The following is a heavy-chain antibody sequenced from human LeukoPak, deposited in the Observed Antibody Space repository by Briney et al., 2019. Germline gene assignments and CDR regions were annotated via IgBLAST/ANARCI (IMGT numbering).Heavy chain of an antibody. CDR2: MYHYGGT. Sequence: SETLSLTCSVSGGSINSDYWNWIRQPPGKGLEWIGYMYHYGGTNYNPSLKSRVTISIDKPKKQFSLKLISVTAADTAIYYCARDFAIFGAFDIWGQGTMVTVSS. V-gene: IGHV4-59*01. D-gene: IGHD3-9*01. CDR3: ARDFAIFGAFDI. J-gene: IGHJ3*02. CDR1: GGSINSDY.